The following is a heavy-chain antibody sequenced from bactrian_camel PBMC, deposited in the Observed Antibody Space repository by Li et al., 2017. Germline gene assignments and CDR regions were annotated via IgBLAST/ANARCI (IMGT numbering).Heavy chain of an antibody. CDR1: GYHHSAYC. CDR2: IYTGSGNT. CDR3: GLDGGLSWVDYKF. J-gene: IGHJ4*01. D-gene: IGHD4*01. V-gene: IGHV3S1*01. Sequence: VQLVESGGGSVQTGGSLRLSCAASGYHHSAYCLAWFRQVPGKEREGVARIYTGSGNTYYADSVKGRFTISQDNAKNTGYLQTNSLKPEDTAVYYCGLDGGLSWVDYKFWGQGTQVTVS.